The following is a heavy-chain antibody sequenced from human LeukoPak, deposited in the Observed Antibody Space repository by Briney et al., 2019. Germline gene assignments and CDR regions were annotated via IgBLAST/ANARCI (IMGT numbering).Heavy chain of an antibody. J-gene: IGHJ4*02. CDR2: IKQDGSEK. CDR1: GFSFSDFY. D-gene: IGHD2-15*01. Sequence: GGSLRLSCAASGFSFSDFYVTWVRQAPGKGLEWVANIKQDGSEKYYVDSVKGRFTISRDNAKNSLYLQMNSLRAEDTAVYYCARVGYGSGYCSGGSCASFDYWGQGTLVTVSS. CDR3: ARVGYGSGYCSGGSCASFDY. V-gene: IGHV3-7*01.